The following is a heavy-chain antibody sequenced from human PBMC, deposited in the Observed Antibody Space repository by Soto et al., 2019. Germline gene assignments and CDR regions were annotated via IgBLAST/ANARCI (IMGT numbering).Heavy chain of an antibody. Sequence: QLQLQESGSGLVKPSQTLSLTCAVSGGSISSGGYSWSWIRQPPGKGLEWIGYIYHSGSTYYNPSLKSRVTISVDRPKKQFSLKLTSVTAADTAVYYFASLRSVWGIDYWGQGTLVTVSS. D-gene: IGHD6-19*01. CDR3: ASLRSVWGIDY. J-gene: IGHJ4*02. V-gene: IGHV4-30-2*01. CDR1: GGSISSGGYS. CDR2: IYHSGST.